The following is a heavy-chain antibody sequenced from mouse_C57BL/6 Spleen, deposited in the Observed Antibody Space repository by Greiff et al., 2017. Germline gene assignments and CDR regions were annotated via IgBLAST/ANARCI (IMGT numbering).Heavy chain of an antibody. CDR1: GYTFTSYG. J-gene: IGHJ4*01. D-gene: IGHD1-1*01. CDR3: ASLGFPTVVATRAMDY. Sequence: VKLQQSGAELARPGASVKLSCKASGYTFTSYGISWVKQRTGQGLEWIGEIYPRSGNTYYNEKFKGKATLTADKSSSTAYMELRSLTSEDSAVYFCASLGFPTVVATRAMDYWGQGTSVTVSS. CDR2: IYPRSGNT. V-gene: IGHV1-81*01.